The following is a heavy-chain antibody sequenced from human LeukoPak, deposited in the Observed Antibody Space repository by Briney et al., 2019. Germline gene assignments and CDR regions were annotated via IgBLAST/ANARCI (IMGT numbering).Heavy chain of an antibody. CDR3: ARDPILSRKATIPYFDY. J-gene: IGHJ4*02. CDR2: ISTYNGDT. Sequence: ASVTVSFKASGYTFTSYGISWVRQAPGQGLEWMGWISTYNGDTNYAQKLQGRVTMTTDTSTSTAYMELNSLRSDDTAVYFCARDPILSRKATIPYFDYWGQGTLVTVSS. CDR1: GYTFTSYG. V-gene: IGHV1-18*01. D-gene: IGHD5-24*01.